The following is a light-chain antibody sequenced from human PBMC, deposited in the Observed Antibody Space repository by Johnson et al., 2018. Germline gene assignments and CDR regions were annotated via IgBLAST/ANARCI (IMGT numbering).Light chain of an antibody. J-gene: IGLJ1*01. CDR2: ENN. CDR1: SSNIGNNY. CDR3: GTWDSSLSAGNV. V-gene: IGLV1-51*02. Sequence: QSVLTQPPSVSAAPGQKVTISCSGSSSNIGNNYVSWYQQLPGTAPKLLIYENNKRPSGIPDRFSGSQSGTSATLGITGLQTGDEADYYCGTWDSSLSAGNVFGTGTKVPVL.